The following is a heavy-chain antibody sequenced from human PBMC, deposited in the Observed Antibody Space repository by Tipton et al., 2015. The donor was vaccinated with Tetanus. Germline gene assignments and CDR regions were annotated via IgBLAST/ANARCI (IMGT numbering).Heavy chain of an antibody. CDR3: ARVEEGYCSGGTCYFAD. J-gene: IGHJ4*02. D-gene: IGHD2-15*01. CDR2: IYNSVST. Sequence: TLSLTCTVSGGSISSSSYYWGWIRQPPGRGPEWIGSIYNSVSTHYNPSLKSRVTMSVDTSKNQFSLELNSVTAADTAVYYCARVEEGYCSGGTCYFADWGRGTLVTVSS. V-gene: IGHV4-39*07. CDR1: GGSISSSSYY.